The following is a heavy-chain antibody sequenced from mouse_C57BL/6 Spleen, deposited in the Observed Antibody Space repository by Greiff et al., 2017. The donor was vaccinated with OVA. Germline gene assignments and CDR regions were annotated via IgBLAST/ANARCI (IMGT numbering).Heavy chain of an antibody. CDR1: GYAFSSSW. D-gene: IGHD3-1*01. J-gene: IGHJ3*01. V-gene: IGHV1-82*01. Sequence: QVQLQQSGPELVKPGASVKISCKASGYAFSSSWMNWVKQRPGKGLEWIGRIYPGDGDTNYNGKFKGKATLTADKSSSTAYMQLSSLTSEDAAVYFCARPTRAWFAYWGQGTLVTVSA. CDR3: ARPTRAWFAY. CDR2: IYPGDGDT.